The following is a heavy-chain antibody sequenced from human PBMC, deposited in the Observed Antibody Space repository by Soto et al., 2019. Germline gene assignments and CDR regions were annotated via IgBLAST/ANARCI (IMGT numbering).Heavy chain of an antibody. CDR1: GGSISSGDYY. D-gene: IGHD3-3*01. CDR2: IYYTGST. J-gene: IGHJ5*02. Sequence: QVQLQESGPGLVKPSQTLSLTCTVSGGSISSGDYYWSWIRQHPGKGLEWIGYIYYTGSTYYNPSLKSRVTPSVATSKNQFSLKLSSVTAAATAVYYCARWWSGSRQGFDPWGQGTLVTVSS. V-gene: IGHV4-31*03. CDR3: ARWWSGSRQGFDP.